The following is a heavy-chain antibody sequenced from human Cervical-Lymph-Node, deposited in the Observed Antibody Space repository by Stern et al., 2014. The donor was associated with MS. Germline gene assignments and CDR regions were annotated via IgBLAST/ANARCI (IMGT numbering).Heavy chain of an antibody. CDR3: ATLIVATTWDY. CDR2: ISYDGSNK. J-gene: IGHJ4*02. D-gene: IGHD5-12*01. Sequence: QVQLVQSGGGVVQPGRSLRLSCAASGFTFSSYAMHWVRQAPGKGLEWVAVISYDGSNKYYADSVKGRFTISRDNSKNTLYLQMNSLRAEDTAVYYCATLIVATTWDYWGQGTLVTVSS. CDR1: GFTFSSYA. V-gene: IGHV3-30*04.